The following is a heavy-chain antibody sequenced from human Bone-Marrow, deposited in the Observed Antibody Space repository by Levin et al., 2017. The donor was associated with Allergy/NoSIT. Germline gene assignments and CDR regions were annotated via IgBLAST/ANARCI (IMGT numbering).Heavy chain of an antibody. V-gene: IGHV3-21*01. CDR2: ISSSSSYI. Sequence: KRGESLKISCAASGFTFSSYSMNWVRQAPGKGLEWVSSISSSSSYIYYADSVKGRFTISRDNAKNSLYLQMNSLRAEDTAVYYCARGPRGSYGGLCDYWGQGTLVTVSS. CDR3: ARGPRGSYGGLCDY. D-gene: IGHD1-26*01. CDR1: GFTFSSYS. J-gene: IGHJ4*02.